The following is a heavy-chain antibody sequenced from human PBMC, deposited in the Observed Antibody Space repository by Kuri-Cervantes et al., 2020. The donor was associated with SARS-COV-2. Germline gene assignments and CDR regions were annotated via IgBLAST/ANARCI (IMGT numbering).Heavy chain of an antibody. V-gene: IGHV4-39*07. CDR1: GGSISSTSYY. Sequence: GSLRLSCTVSGGSISSTSYYWGWTRQPPGKGLEWIGTIHHSGSTNYNPSLKSRVTISVDTSKNQFSLKLSSVTAADTAVYYCARCRRIAAASRWFDPWGQGTLVTVSS. CDR3: ARCRRIAAASRWFDP. CDR2: IHHSGST. D-gene: IGHD6-13*01. J-gene: IGHJ5*02.